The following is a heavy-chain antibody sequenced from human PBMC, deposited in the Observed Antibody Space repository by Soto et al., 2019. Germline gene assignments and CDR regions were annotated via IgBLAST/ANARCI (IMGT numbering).Heavy chain of an antibody. D-gene: IGHD4-4*01. Sequence: GSLRLSCAASGFTFSHAWMSWVRQAPGKGLEWVGRIKSKADGETKDYGAPVRGRFTISRDDSQDILYLHMNSLRIEDTAVYYCCVIKRRDQYSTSGYWFDPWGPGTLVTVSS. CDR2: IKSKADGETK. CDR3: CVIKRRDQYSTSGYWFDP. CDR1: GFTFSHAW. V-gene: IGHV3-15*01. J-gene: IGHJ5*02.